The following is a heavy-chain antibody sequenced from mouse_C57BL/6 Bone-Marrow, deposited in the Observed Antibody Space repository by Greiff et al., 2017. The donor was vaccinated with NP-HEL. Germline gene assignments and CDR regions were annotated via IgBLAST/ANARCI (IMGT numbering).Heavy chain of an antibody. V-gene: IGHV2-6-1*01. CDR3: ARHRDSSGYGYFDV. CDR2: IWSDGST. D-gene: IGHD3-2*02. Sequence: VQLQESGPGLVAPSQSLSITCTVSGFSLTSYGVHWVRQPPGKGLEWLVVIWSDGSTTYNSALKSRLSISKDNSKSQVFLKMNSLQTDDTAMYDCARHRDSSGYGYFDVWGTGTTVTVSS. CDR1: GFSLTSYG. J-gene: IGHJ1*03.